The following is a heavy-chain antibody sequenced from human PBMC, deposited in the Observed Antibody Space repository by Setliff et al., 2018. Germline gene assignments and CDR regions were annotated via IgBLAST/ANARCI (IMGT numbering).Heavy chain of an antibody. D-gene: IGHD3-9*01. CDR2: IDPNDSYT. CDR1: GYSFNTQW. Sequence: HGESLKISCKASGYSFNTQWITWVRQKPGKGLEWIGRIDPNDSYTKYSPSFEGHVTMSADKSTRTDFLQWNSLRASDTAVYYCARVNDIFTGHYASFEYWGQGTVVTVSS. CDR3: ARVNDIFTGHYASFEY. V-gene: IGHV5-10-1*01. J-gene: IGHJ4*02.